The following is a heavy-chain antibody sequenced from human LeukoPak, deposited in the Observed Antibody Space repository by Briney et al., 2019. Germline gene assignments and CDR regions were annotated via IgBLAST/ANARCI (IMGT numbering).Heavy chain of an antibody. CDR3: ARDRSYYGSGSLDY. CDR2: IYTSGST. CDR1: GGSFSGYY. D-gene: IGHD3-10*01. V-gene: IGHV4-4*07. Sequence: SETLSLTCAVYGGSFSGYYWSWIRQPAGKGLEWIGRIYTSGSTNYNPSLKSRVTMSVDTSKNQFSLKLSSVTAADTAVYYCARDRSYYGSGSLDYWGQGTLVTVSS. J-gene: IGHJ4*02.